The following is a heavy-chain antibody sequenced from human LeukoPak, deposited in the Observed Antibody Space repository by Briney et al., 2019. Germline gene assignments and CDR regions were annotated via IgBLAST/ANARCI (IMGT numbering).Heavy chain of an antibody. V-gene: IGHV1-69*13. CDR3: ASCGYYYYYGMDV. CDR1: GGTFSSYA. CDR2: IIPIFGTA. J-gene: IGHJ6*02. Sequence: SVKVSCKASGGTFSSYAISWVRQAPGQGLDWMGGIIPIFGTANYAQKFQGRVTITADESTSTAYMELSSLRSEDTAVYYCASCGYYYYYGMDVWGQGTTVTVSS.